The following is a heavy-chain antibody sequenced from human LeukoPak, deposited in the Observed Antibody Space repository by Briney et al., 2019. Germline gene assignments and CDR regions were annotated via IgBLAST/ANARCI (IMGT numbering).Heavy chain of an antibody. CDR1: GFTFSSYA. D-gene: IGHD6-13*01. J-gene: IGHJ3*02. V-gene: IGHV3-30-3*01. Sequence: GGSLRLSCAASGFTFSSYAMHWVRQAPGKGLEWVAVISYDGSNKYYADSVKGRFTISRDNSKNTLYLQMNSLRAEDTAVYYCARVSYSSSWYNAFDIWGQGTMVTVSS. CDR2: ISYDGSNK. CDR3: ARVSYSSSWYNAFDI.